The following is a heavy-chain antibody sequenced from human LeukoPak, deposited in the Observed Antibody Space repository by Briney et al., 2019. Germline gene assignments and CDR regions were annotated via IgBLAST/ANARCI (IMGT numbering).Heavy chain of an antibody. J-gene: IGHJ5*02. Sequence: GASVKVSCKAPGGTFSSYAISWVRQAPGQGLEWMGGIIPIFGTANYAQKFQGRVTITADESTSTAYMELSSLRSEDTAVYYCARNTMVQNNWFDPWGQGTLVTVSS. V-gene: IGHV1-69*13. CDR2: IIPIFGTA. CDR3: ARNTMVQNNWFDP. CDR1: GGTFSSYA. D-gene: IGHD3-10*01.